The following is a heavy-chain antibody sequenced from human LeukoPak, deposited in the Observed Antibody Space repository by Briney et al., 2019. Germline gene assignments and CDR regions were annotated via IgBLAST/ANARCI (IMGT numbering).Heavy chain of an antibody. CDR1: GYTFTSYG. CDR3: ARGPEVAATTFDY. D-gene: IGHD2-15*01. V-gene: IGHV1-18*01. J-gene: IGHJ4*02. CDR2: ISAYNGNT. Sequence: GASVKVSCKASGYTFTSYGISWVRQAPGQGLEWMGWISAYNGNTNYAQKFQGRVTITRDTSASTAYMELSSLRSEDTAVYYCARGPEVAATTFDYWGQGTLVTVSS.